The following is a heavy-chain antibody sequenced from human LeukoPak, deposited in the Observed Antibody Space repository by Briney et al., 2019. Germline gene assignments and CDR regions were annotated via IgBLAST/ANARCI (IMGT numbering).Heavy chain of an antibody. Sequence: GGSLRLSCAASGFTVSSNYMSWVRQAPGKGLEWVSVIYSGGSTYYADSVKGRFTISRDNSKNTLYLQMNSLRAEDTAVYYCARGPLIQPNYYYGMDVWGQGTTVTVSS. J-gene: IGHJ6*02. D-gene: IGHD5-18*01. CDR3: ARGPLIQPNYYYGMDV. CDR2: IYSGGST. V-gene: IGHV3-53*01. CDR1: GFTVSSNY.